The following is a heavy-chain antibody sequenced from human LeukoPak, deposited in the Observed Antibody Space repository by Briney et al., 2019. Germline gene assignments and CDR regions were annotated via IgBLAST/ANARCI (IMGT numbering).Heavy chain of an antibody. Sequence: SETLSLTCTVSGGSISSYFWSWIRQPPGEGLEWIGEINHSGSPNYNPSLKSRVTISIDTSKNQFSLKLSPVTAADTAVYYCARDLSDYYGSGSYRPIDAFDIWGQGTMVTVSS. CDR2: INHSGSP. J-gene: IGHJ3*02. D-gene: IGHD3-10*01. CDR3: ARDLSDYYGSGSYRPIDAFDI. V-gene: IGHV4-34*01. CDR1: GGSISSYF.